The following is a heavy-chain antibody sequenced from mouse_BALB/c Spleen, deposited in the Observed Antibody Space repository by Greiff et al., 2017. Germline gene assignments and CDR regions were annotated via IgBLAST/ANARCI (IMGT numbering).Heavy chain of an antibody. CDR3: ARERGIYYDYNYYLDY. CDR1: GFNIKDTY. V-gene: IGHV14-3*02. Sequence: EVQLQQSGAELVKPGASVKLSCTASGFNIKDTYMHWVKQRPEQGLEWIGRIDPANGNTKYDTKFQGKATITADTSSNTAYLQLSSLTSEDTAVYYCARERGIYYDYNYYLDYWGQGTTLTVSS. J-gene: IGHJ2*01. D-gene: IGHD2-4*01. CDR2: IDPANGNT.